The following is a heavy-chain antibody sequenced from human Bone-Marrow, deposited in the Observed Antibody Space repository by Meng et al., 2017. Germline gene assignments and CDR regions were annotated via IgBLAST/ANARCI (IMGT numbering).Heavy chain of an antibody. Sequence: GESLKISCAASGFTFSSYGMSWVRQAPGKGLEWVSDFSASGGSKYYADSVKGRFTISRDNSKNTLFLQMNNLRVEDTAVYYCARGCMVRGVIWTPFDYWGQGTLVTVSS. CDR2: FSASGGSK. J-gene: IGHJ4*02. D-gene: IGHD3-10*01. CDR3: ARGCMVRGVIWTPFDY. V-gene: IGHV3-23*01. CDR1: GFTFSSYG.